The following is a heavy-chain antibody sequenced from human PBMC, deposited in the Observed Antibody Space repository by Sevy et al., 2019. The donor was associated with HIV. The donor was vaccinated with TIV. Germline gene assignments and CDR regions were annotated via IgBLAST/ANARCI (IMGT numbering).Heavy chain of an antibody. V-gene: IGHV3-48*01. Sequence: GGSLRLSCAASGFTFSSYSMNWVRQAPGKGLEWVSYISSSSSTIYYADSVKGRFTISRDNAKNSLYLQMNSLRAEDTAMYYCARDIYYDSSGLDYWGQGTLVTVSS. CDR3: ARDIYYDSSGLDY. CDR2: ISSSSSTI. D-gene: IGHD3-22*01. CDR1: GFTFSSYS. J-gene: IGHJ4*02.